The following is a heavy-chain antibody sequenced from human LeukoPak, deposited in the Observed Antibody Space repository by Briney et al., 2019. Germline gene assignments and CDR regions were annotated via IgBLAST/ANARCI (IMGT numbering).Heavy chain of an antibody. J-gene: IGHJ4*02. V-gene: IGHV4-30-2*01. D-gene: IGHD6-13*01. CDR1: GGSISSGGYS. CDR3: AALSQYSSSWSLDY. Sequence: SETLSLTCAVSGGSISSGGYSWSWIRQPPGKGLEWIGYIYHSGSTYYNPSLKSRVTISVDRSKNQFSLKLSSVTAADTAVYYCAALSQYSSSWSLDYWGQGTLATVSS. CDR2: IYHSGST.